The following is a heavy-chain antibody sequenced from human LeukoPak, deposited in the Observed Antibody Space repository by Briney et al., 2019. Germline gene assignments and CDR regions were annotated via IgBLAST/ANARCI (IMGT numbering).Heavy chain of an antibody. J-gene: IGHJ6*03. CDR3: ARAGGSSGWFTYYYYMDV. D-gene: IGHD6-19*01. Sequence: ASVKVSCKDSGYTFTSYGISRVRQAPGQGLEWMGWISAYNGNTNYAQKLQGRVTMTTDTSTSTAYMELRSLRSDDTAVYYCARAGGSSGWFTYYYYMDVWGKGTTVTISS. CDR2: ISAYNGNT. V-gene: IGHV1-18*01. CDR1: GYTFTSYG.